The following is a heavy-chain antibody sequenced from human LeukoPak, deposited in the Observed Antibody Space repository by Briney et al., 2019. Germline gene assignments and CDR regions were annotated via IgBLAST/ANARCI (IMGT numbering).Heavy chain of an antibody. D-gene: IGHD1/OR15-1a*01. CDR3: ATWNNGF. J-gene: IGHJ4*02. CDR2: INANGINT. CDR1: GFAFNFYA. V-gene: IGHV3-23*01. Sequence: PGGPLTLSCAACGFAFNFYAMRWLRHAPGKGLQWVSTINANGINTYYADSVKGRFTISRDNAKNSLYLQMNSLGAEDTAVYYCATWNNGFWGQGTLVTVFS.